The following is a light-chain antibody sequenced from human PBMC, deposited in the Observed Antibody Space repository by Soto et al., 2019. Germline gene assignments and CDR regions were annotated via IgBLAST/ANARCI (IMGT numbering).Light chain of an antibody. Sequence: DIVMTKSPATLSVSPGERVTLSCRASRTVSTNLAWYQQKPGQAPRLLNYYTSTRATGIPARFSGSGSDKEFTLTISSLQYEDSAVYYCQQYNNWPPGATFGPGTKWESK. CDR3: QQYNNWPPGAT. CDR1: RTVSTN. CDR2: YTS. J-gene: IGKJ3*01. V-gene: IGKV3-15*01.